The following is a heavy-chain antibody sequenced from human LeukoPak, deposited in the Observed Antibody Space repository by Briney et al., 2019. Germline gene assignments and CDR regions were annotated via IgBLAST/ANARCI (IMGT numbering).Heavy chain of an antibody. V-gene: IGHV3-15*01. J-gene: IGHJ4*02. D-gene: IGHD3-10*01. CDR3: TTPGSGSHNY. Sequence: VGSLRLSCAASGFTFGDAWMNSVRPAPGKGLAWVGRIKSKTDGGTTDYAAPVKGRFTISRDDSKNTLYLQMNSLKTEDTAVYYCTTPGSGSHNYWGQGTLVTVSS. CDR2: IKSKTDGGTT. CDR1: GFTFGDAW.